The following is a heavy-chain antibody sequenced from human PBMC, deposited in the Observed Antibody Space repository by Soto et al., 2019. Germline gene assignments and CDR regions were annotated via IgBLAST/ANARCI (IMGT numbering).Heavy chain of an antibody. CDR3: ARDRVLYGMDV. J-gene: IGHJ6*02. V-gene: IGHV4-59*01. CDR1: GGSISSYY. CDR2: IYYSGST. Sequence: SETLSLTCTVSGGSISSYYWSWIRQPPGKGLEWIGYIYYSGSTNYNPSLKSRVTISVGTSKNQFSLKLSSVTAADTAVYYCARDRVLYGMDVWGQGTTVTVSS.